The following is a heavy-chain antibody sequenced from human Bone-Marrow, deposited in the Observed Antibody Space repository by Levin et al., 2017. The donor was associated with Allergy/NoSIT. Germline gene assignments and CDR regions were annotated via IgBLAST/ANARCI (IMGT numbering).Heavy chain of an antibody. CDR2: MNPNSGNT. Sequence: ASVKVSCKASGYTFTSYDINWVRQATGQGLEWMGWMNPNSGNTGYAQKFQGRVTMTRNTSISTAYMELSSLRSEDTAVYYCARGELRFLEWYPGDGMDVWGQGTTVTVSS. V-gene: IGHV1-8*01. J-gene: IGHJ6*02. CDR3: ARGELRFLEWYPGDGMDV. CDR1: GYTFTSYD. D-gene: IGHD3-3*01.